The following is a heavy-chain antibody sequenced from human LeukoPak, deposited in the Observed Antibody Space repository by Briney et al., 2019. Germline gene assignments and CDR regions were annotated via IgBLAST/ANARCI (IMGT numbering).Heavy chain of an antibody. CDR1: GGSISSSSYY. V-gene: IGHV4-39*01. Sequence: SGTLSLTCTVSGGSISSSSYYWGWIRQPPGKGLEWIGSIYYSGSTYYNPSLKSRVTISVDTSKNQFSLKLSSVTAADTAVYYCARITYYYDSSGYYGSYYFDYWGQGTLVTVSS. D-gene: IGHD3-22*01. J-gene: IGHJ4*02. CDR3: ARITYYYDSSGYYGSYYFDY. CDR2: IYYSGST.